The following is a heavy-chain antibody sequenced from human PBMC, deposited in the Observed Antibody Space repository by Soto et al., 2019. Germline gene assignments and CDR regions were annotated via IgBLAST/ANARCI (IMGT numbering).Heavy chain of an antibody. Sequence: SETLSLTCAVYGGSFSGYSWTWIRQPPGTGLEWIGEINHSGSTNYNPSLKSRVTISVDTSKNQFSLKLTSVTAADTAVYYCASWGGIASPAYDGSLAPYDYWGQGTLVTVSS. V-gene: IGHV4-34*01. CDR1: GGSFSGYS. CDR2: INHSGST. CDR3: ASWGGIASPAYDGSLAPYDY. D-gene: IGHD6-13*01. J-gene: IGHJ4*02.